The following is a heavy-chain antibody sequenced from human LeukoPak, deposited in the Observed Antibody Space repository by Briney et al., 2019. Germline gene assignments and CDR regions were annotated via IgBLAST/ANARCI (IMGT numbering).Heavy chain of an antibody. CDR2: INDNGGQR. CDR3: AKTQWKVGATDYFDY. CDR1: GFAFKNHA. Sequence: PGGSLRLSCAASGFAFKNHAMTWVRQAPGKGLEWVSNINDNGGQRHYADSVKGRFTISRDNSKNTVFLQMDSLRAEDTAVYYCAKTQWKVGATDYFDYWGQGILVTVSS. V-gene: IGHV3-23*01. D-gene: IGHD1-26*01. J-gene: IGHJ4*02.